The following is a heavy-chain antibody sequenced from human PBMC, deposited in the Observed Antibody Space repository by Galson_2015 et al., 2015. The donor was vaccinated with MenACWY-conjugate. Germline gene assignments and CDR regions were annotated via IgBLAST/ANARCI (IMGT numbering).Heavy chain of an antibody. J-gene: IGHJ4*02. CDR2: IYYSGNT. V-gene: IGHV4-59*08. CDR3: ARHGPSWRYYFDY. D-gene: IGHD1-1*01. Sequence: SETLSLTCTVSGGSISSSYWSWIRQPPGKGLEWIGYIYYSGNTHYSPSLKSRVTISVDTSKNQFSLKLSSVTAADTAVFYCARHGPSWRYYFDYWGQGTLVTVSS. CDR1: GGSISSSY.